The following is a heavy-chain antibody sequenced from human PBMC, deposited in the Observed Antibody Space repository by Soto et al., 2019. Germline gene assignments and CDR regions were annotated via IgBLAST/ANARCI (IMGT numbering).Heavy chain of an antibody. D-gene: IGHD3-22*01. CDR1: GGSISSGDYY. Sequence: SETLSLTCTVSGGSISSGDYYWSWIRQPPGKGLEWIGYIYYSGSTYYNPSLKSRVTIAVDTSKNQFSLKLSSVTAADTAVYYCARFTLAGYYDSSGNYFDYWGQGTLVTVSS. CDR2: IYYSGST. V-gene: IGHV4-30-4*01. J-gene: IGHJ4*02. CDR3: ARFTLAGYYDSSGNYFDY.